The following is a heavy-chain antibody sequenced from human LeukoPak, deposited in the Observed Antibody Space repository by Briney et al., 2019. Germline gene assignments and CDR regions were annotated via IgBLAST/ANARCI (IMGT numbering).Heavy chain of an antibody. V-gene: IGHV3-30*02. J-gene: IGHJ4*02. CDR1: GVTISSDG. CDR2: IRYDGSSN. D-gene: IGHD5-12*01. CDR3: AKDRIDYGGNEKPDY. Sequence: AGTLRLSCTASGVTISSDGMHWIRQAPGKGLEWVAFIRYDGSSNYYADSVNGRFTVSTVNSMNTLFLRMNSLRAEDTAVYYCAKDRIDYGGNEKPDYWGQGTLVTVSS.